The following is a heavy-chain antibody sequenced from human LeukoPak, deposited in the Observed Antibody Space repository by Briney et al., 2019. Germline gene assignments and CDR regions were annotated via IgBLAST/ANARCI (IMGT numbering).Heavy chain of an antibody. V-gene: IGHV1-8*01. D-gene: IGHD1-14*01. CDR3: ARGIRYYYYYYMDV. CDR2: MNPNSGNT. CDR1: GYTFTSYD. Sequence: GASVKVSCKASGYTFTSYDINWVRQATGQGLEWMGWMNPNSGNTGYAQKFQGRVTMTRNTSISTAYMELSSLRSEDTAVYYCARGIRYYYYYYMDVWGKGTTVTVSS. J-gene: IGHJ6*03.